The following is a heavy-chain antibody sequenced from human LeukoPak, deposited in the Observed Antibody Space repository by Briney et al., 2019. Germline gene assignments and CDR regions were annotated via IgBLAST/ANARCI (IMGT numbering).Heavy chain of an antibody. V-gene: IGHV3-15*01. D-gene: IGHD2-2*01. CDR1: GFTFSKAL. J-gene: IGHJ4*02. CDR2: IRSTPDGATT. Sequence: PGGSLRLSCAASGFTFSKALMHWVRQAPGKGLEWVGRIRSTPDGATTDYAAPVKGRFTISRDGSKNTLYLQMNSLKTEDTAVYYCATVSQVLSIYWGQGSLVTVSS. CDR3: ATVSQVLSIY.